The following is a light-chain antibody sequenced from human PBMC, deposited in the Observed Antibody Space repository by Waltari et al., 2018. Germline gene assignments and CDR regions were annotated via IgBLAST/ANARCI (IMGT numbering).Light chain of an antibody. V-gene: IGKV3-11*01. CDR1: QSISTH. CDR2: AAS. Sequence: EIVLTQSPATLSLSPGERATLSCRASQSISTHLGWYQQKSGQAPRLLIYAASDRATGIPARFSGSGSGTDFTLTISSLEPEDSAVYYCQQRSNWPLTFGGGTK. J-gene: IGKJ4*01. CDR3: QQRSNWPLT.